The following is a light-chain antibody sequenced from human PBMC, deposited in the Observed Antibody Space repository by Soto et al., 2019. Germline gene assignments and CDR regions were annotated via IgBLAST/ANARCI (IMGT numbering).Light chain of an antibody. J-gene: IGKJ4*01. Sequence: DIQMTQPPSTLSASVGDRVTITCRASQSISSWLAWYQQKPGKAPKLLIYDAYSLESGVPSRFSGRRSGTEFTLTIAGLQPEDFATYYCQQYESYSPLTFGGGTKVDNK. CDR1: QSISSW. CDR3: QQYESYSPLT. CDR2: DAY. V-gene: IGKV1-5*01.